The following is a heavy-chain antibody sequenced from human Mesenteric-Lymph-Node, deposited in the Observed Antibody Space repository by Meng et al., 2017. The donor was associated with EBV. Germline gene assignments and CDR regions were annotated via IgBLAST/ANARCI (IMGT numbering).Heavy chain of an antibody. D-gene: IGHD4-23*01. CDR1: GYTFNIYT. V-gene: IGHV7-4-1*02. CDR2: INTNTGNP. J-gene: IGHJ4*02. CDR3: ARGLGGHSL. Sequence: QGQVVPSGSELKKPGASVKGSCKASGYTFNIYTMNWVRQAPGQGLEWMGWINTNTGNPTYAQGFTGRFVFSLDASVSTAFLEISSLKAEDTAVYYCARGLGGHSLWGQGTLVTVSS.